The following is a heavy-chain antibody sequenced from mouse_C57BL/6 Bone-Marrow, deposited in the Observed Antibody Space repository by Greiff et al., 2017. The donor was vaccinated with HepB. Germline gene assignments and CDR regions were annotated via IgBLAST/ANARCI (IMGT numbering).Heavy chain of an antibody. D-gene: IGHD4-1*01. V-gene: IGHV1-50*01. CDR3: AITGYYFDY. CDR1: GYTFTSYW. CDR2: IDPSDSYT. J-gene: IGHJ2*01. Sequence: VQLQQPGAELVKPGASVKLSCKASGYTFTSYWMQWVKQRPGQGLEWIGEIDPSDSYTNYNQKFKGKATLTVDTSSSTAYMQLSSLTSEDSAVYYCAITGYYFDYWGQGTTLTVSS.